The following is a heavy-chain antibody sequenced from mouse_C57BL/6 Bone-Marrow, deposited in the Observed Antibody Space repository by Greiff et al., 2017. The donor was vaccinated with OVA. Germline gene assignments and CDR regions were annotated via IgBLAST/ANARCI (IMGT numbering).Heavy chain of an antibody. Sequence: EVKVEESGAGLVKPGGSLKLSCAASGFTFSSYAMSWVRQTPEKRLEWVAYISSGGDYIYYADTVKGRFTISRDNARNTLYLQMSSLKSEDTAMYYCTRDQEMAWFAYWGQGTLVTVSA. CDR1: GFTFSSYA. CDR3: TRDQEMAWFAY. V-gene: IGHV5-9-1*02. D-gene: IGHD2-3*01. J-gene: IGHJ3*01. CDR2: ISSGGDYI.